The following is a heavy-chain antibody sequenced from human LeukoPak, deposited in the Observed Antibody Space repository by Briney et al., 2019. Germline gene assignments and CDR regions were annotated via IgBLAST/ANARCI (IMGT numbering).Heavy chain of an antibody. D-gene: IGHD1-26*01. CDR2: ISGSGVTT. CDR1: GFTLSSCA. Sequence: GGSLRLSCTAFGFTLSSCAMSWVRQAPGKGPECVSTISGSGVTTRYADSVRGRFTISRDSSKNTLYLQMNSLRAEDTAIYYCTKGPWDLPHAFDIWGLGTMVTVSS. V-gene: IGHV3-23*01. CDR3: TKGPWDLPHAFDI. J-gene: IGHJ3*02.